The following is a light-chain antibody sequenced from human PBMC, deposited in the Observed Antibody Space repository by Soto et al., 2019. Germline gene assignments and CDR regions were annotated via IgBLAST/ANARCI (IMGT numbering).Light chain of an antibody. J-gene: IGLJ2*01. CDR2: GNS. CDR1: SSNIGAGYD. V-gene: IGLV1-40*01. Sequence: QSVLTQPPSVSCAPGQRVTISGTGSSSNIGAGYDVHWYQQLPGTAPKLLIYGNSNRPSGVPDRFSGSKSGTSASLAITGLQAEDDADYYCQAYDSSLSVVFGGGTNLTVL. CDR3: QAYDSSLSVV.